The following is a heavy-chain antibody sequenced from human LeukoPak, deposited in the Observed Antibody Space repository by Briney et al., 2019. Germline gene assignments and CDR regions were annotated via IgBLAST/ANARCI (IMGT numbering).Heavy chain of an antibody. J-gene: IGHJ4*02. Sequence: ASVKVSCKASGYTFLSYGVNWVRQAPGQGLEWMGWISAYNGNTNYAQTLQDRVTMTTDTSTSTAYMELRTLRSDGTALYYCAREPSGGRVGAPGGPFDYWGQGTLVTVSS. CDR1: GYTFLSYG. CDR2: ISAYNGNT. D-gene: IGHD1-26*01. V-gene: IGHV1-18*01. CDR3: AREPSGGRVGAPGGPFDY.